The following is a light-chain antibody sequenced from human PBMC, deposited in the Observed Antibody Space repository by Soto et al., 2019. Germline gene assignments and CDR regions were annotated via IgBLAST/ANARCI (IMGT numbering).Light chain of an antibody. Sequence: EIVLTQSPGILSVSPGERATLSCRASQSVSSSFLAWYQQKPGQAPRLLIYGSSNRATGIPDRFSGSGSGTDFTLTISRLEPEDFAVYYCQQYGSSASYTFGQGTKLEIK. CDR1: QSVSSSF. CDR2: GSS. V-gene: IGKV3-20*01. J-gene: IGKJ2*01. CDR3: QQYGSSASYT.